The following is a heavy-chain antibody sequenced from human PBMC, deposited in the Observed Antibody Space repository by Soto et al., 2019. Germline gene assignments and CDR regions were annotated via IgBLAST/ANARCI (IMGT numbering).Heavy chain of an antibody. D-gene: IGHD3-3*02. Sequence: SSETLSLTCTVSGDSISSSNSHWGWTRQPPGKGLEYIGSVYYGGAIFYSGNIYYNPSLKSRVTISVDTSKNQFSLRLSSVTAADTGVYYCVRYDRINMKPYSPEGFHIWGQGTMVTVSS. J-gene: IGHJ3*02. CDR2: VYYGGAIFYSGNI. V-gene: IGHV4-39*01. CDR1: GDSISSSNSH. CDR3: VRYDRINMKPYSPEGFHI.